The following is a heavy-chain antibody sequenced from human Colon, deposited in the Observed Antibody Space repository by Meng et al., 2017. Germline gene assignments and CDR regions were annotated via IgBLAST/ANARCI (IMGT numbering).Heavy chain of an antibody. V-gene: IGHV4-4*02. CDR1: GGSITTNSY. CDR2: IDHRGDP. Sequence: VHRLESGQGRVNLWGTLSLTCAVSGGSITTNSYWSWVRQSPEKGLEWIGQIDHRGDPYYNPSLKSRVTMSVDRSKSQVSLQLTSVTAADTAVYYCARHGGYYQDYWGQGTLVTVSS. D-gene: IGHD4-23*01. CDR3: ARHGGYYQDY. J-gene: IGHJ4*02.